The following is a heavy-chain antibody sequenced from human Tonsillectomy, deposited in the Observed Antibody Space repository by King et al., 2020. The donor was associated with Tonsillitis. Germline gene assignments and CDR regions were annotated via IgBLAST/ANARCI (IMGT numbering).Heavy chain of an antibody. CDR2: ISRSSSTR. CDR3: ATDTPRPYYYYMDV. V-gene: IGHV3-48*01. J-gene: IGHJ6*03. CDR1: GFSFRSYN. Sequence: VQLVESGGGFVYPGGSLRLSCAASGFSFRSYNMNWVRQAPGKGLEWVSYISRSSSTRYYADSVKGRFTISRDDAKNSLYLQMNGLRAADTAVYYCATDTPRPYYYYMDVWGKGTTVTVSS.